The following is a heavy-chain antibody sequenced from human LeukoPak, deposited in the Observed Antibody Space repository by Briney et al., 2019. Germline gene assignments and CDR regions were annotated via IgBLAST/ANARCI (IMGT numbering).Heavy chain of an antibody. CDR3: ARVTAYYDFWSGYYKAEYFQH. J-gene: IGHJ1*01. V-gene: IGHV4-34*01. D-gene: IGHD3-3*01. CDR1: GGSFSGYY. Sequence: SETLSLTCAVYGGSFSGYYWSWIRQPPGKGLEWIGEINHSGSTNYNPFLKSRVTISVDTSKNQFSLKLSSVTAADTAVYYCARVTAYYDFWSGYYKAEYFQHWGQGTLVTVSS. CDR2: INHSGST.